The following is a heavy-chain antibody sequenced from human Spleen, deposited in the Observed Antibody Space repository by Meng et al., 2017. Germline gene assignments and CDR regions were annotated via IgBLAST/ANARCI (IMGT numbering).Heavy chain of an antibody. CDR1: GYTFTSYA. V-gene: IGHV7-4-1*02. Sequence: VQLVQSGSELKKPWAYVKVSCKASGYTFTSYAMNWVRQAPGQGLEWMGWINTNTGNPTYAQGFTGRFVFSLDTSVSTAYLQISSLKAEDTAVYYCARCYYDFWSGYYLPANWFDPWGQGTLVTVSS. CDR3: ARCYYDFWSGYYLPANWFDP. CDR2: INTNTGNP. D-gene: IGHD3-3*01. J-gene: IGHJ5*02.